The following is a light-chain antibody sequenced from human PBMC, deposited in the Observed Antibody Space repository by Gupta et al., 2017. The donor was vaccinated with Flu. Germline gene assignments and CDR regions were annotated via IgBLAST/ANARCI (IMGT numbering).Light chain of an antibody. V-gene: IGLV7-43*01. CDR2: STT. CDR3: LLYYGGKQGG. Sequence: PNWIQQRPGQAPRALIYSTTNKHPWTPVRFSGSLLGGKAALTLSGVQPEDEADYDCLLYYGGKQGGFGGGTRPTVL. J-gene: IGLJ3*02.